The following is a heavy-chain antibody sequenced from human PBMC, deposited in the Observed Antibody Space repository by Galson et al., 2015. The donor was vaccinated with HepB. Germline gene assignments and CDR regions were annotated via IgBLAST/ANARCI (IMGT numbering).Heavy chain of an antibody. CDR3: ARALRGYSDVLDY. CDR2: INAGNGNT. D-gene: IGHD5-18*01. CDR1: GYTFTSCD. J-gene: IGHJ4*02. V-gene: IGHV1-3*01. Sequence: SVKVSCTASGYTFTSCDMNWVRQAPGQRLEWIGWINAGNGNTKYAQTFKGRVTITRDTSTSTAYMELSSLRSEDMAVYYCARALRGYSDVLDYWGQGTLVTVSS.